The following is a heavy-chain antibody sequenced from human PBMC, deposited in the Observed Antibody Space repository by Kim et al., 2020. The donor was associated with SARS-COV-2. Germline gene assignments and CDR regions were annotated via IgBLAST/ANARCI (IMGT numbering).Heavy chain of an antibody. J-gene: IGHJ4*02. D-gene: IGHD3-22*01. Sequence: GGSLRLSCAASGFTFDDYAMHWVRQAPGKGLEWVSLISGDGGSTYYADSVKGRFTISRDNSKNSLYLQMNSLRTEDTALYYCAKEYPAYYYDSSGSFDYWGQGALLTVSS. V-gene: IGHV3-43*02. CDR1: GFTFDDYA. CDR3: AKEYPAYYYDSSGSFDY. CDR2: ISGDGGST.